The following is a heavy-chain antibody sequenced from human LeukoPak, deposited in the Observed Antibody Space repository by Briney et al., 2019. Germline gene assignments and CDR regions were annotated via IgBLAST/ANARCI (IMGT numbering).Heavy chain of an antibody. CDR1: GYSISSGYF. CDR3: ARHVNWGFDY. D-gene: IGHD7-27*01. CDR2: IYYSGST. Sequence: PSETLSLTCAVSGYSISSGYFWGWIRQPPGKGLEWIGSIYYSGSTYYNPSLKSRVTISLDTSKNQFSLKVSSVTAADPAVYYCARHVNWGFDYWGQGTLVTVSS. V-gene: IGHV4-38-2*01. J-gene: IGHJ4*02.